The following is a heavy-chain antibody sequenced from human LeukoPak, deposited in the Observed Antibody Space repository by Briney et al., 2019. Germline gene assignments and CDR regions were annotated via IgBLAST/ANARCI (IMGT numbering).Heavy chain of an antibody. J-gene: IGHJ4*02. CDR2: INWNGGST. V-gene: IGHV3-20*04. D-gene: IGHD6-19*01. CDR1: GFTFDDYG. Sequence: GGSLRLSCAASGFTFDDYGMSWVRQAPGKGLEWVSGINWNGGSTGYADSVKGRFTISRDNANNSLYLQMNSLRAEDTALYYCARDVTSGWYSDYWGQGTLATVSS. CDR3: ARDVTSGWYSDY.